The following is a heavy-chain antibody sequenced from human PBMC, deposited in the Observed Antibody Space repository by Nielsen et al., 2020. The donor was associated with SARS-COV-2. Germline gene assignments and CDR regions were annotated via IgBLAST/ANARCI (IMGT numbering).Heavy chain of an antibody. Sequence: GGSLRLSCAASGFSFSSYAMSWVRQAPGKGLEWVACIKTTTGPTWYADSVRGRFTISRDDSMMTLYLQMSSLRAEDTAIYYCAKDYAHTTGIDYPVDYWGQGVLVTVST. CDR2: IKTTTGPT. J-gene: IGHJ4*02. CDR3: AKDYAHTTGIDYPVDY. D-gene: IGHD3-16*01. V-gene: IGHV3-23*01. CDR1: GFSFSSYA.